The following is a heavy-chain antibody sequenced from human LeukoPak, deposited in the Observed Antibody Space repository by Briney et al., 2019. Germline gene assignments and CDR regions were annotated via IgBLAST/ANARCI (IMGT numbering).Heavy chain of an antibody. J-gene: IGHJ4*02. CDR1: GFTFSSYA. CDR3: AKNYDILTGYYTHIDY. D-gene: IGHD3-9*01. CDR2: ISGSGGST. Sequence: GGSLRLSCAASGFTFSSYAMSWVRQAPGKGLEWVSAISGSGGSTYYADSVKGRFTISRDNSKNTLYLLMNSLRAEDTAVYYCAKNYDILTGYYTHIDYWGQGTLVTVSS. V-gene: IGHV3-23*01.